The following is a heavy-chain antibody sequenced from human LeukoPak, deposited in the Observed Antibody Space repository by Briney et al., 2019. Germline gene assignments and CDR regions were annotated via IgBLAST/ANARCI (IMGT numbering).Heavy chain of an antibody. Sequence: SVKVSCKASGGTFSSYAISWVRQALGQGLEWMGGIIPIFGTANYAQKFQGRVTITTDESTSTAYMELSSLRSEDTAVYYCAIRSRVATIYYYMDVWGKGTTVTVSS. D-gene: IGHD5-12*01. CDR1: GGTFSSYA. J-gene: IGHJ6*03. CDR3: AIRSRVATIYYYMDV. CDR2: IIPIFGTA. V-gene: IGHV1-69*05.